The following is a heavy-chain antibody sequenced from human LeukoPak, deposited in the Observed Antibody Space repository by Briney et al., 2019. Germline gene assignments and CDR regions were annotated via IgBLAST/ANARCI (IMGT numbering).Heavy chain of an antibody. J-gene: IGHJ5*02. D-gene: IGHD3-10*01. Sequence: SETLSLTCTVSGGSINSSGYFWGWIRQPPGKGLEWIGNIYYSGSTYYNPSLRSRVTISVDTSKEQFSLKLSPVTAADTAVYYYARLSVLLWFAEAQPPDPWGPGTLVTVSS. CDR2: IYYSGST. V-gene: IGHV4-39*01. CDR3: ARLSVLLWFAEAQPPDP. CDR1: GGSINSSGYF.